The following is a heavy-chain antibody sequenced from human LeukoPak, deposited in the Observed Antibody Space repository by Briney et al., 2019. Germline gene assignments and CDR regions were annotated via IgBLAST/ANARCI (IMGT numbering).Heavy chain of an antibody. Sequence: PGGSLRLSCAASGFTFNNYWMSWVRQAPGKGLEWVANIKQDGSEKNYVDSVKGRFTISRDNAKNSVSLQMNSLRADDTAVYYCVRVGSSWTRRGYWGQGTLVTVSS. J-gene: IGHJ4*02. D-gene: IGHD6-13*01. V-gene: IGHV3-7*01. CDR1: GFTFNNYW. CDR2: IKQDGSEK. CDR3: VRVGSSWTRRGY.